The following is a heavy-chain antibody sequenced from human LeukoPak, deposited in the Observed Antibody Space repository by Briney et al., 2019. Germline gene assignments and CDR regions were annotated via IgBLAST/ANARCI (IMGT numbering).Heavy chain of an antibody. V-gene: IGHV1-69*06. CDR3: ASTCRNQNWFDP. CDR1: GGTFSSYA. D-gene: IGHD1-14*01. J-gene: IGHJ5*02. Sequence: ASVKVSCKASGGTFSSYAISWVRQAPGQGLEWMGGIIPIFGTANYAQKFQGRVTITADKSTSTAYMEMSSLRSEDPAVYSCASTCRNQNWFDPWGQGTLVTVSS. CDR2: IIPIFGTA.